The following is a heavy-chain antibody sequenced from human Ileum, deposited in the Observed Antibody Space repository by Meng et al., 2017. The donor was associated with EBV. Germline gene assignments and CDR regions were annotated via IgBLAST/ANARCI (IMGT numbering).Heavy chain of an antibody. J-gene: IGHJ4*02. V-gene: IGHV4-30-4*01. CDR2: IYYSGST. CDR1: GDSISNTDW. Sequence: QVQLQESGPGLVKPSAALSLTCAVSGDSISNTDWWSWIRPPPGKGLEWIGYIYYSGSTYYNPSLKSRVTISVDTSKNQFSLKLSSVTAADTAVYYCARGPTTYFDYWGQGTLVTVS. CDR3: ARGPTTYFDY. D-gene: IGHD4-17*01.